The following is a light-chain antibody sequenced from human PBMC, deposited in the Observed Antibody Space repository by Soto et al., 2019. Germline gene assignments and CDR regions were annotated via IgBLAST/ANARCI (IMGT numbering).Light chain of an antibody. CDR1: SSDVGGYNY. CDR3: SSYTSSSTRV. V-gene: IGLV2-14*01. J-gene: IGLJ1*01. CDR2: EVS. Sequence: ALTQPASVSGSPGQSITISCTGTSSDVGGYNYVSWYQHHPGKAPELMIFEVSNRPSGVFHRFSGSKSGNTASLTISGLQTEDEGDYYCSSYTSSSTRVFGTGTKVTVL.